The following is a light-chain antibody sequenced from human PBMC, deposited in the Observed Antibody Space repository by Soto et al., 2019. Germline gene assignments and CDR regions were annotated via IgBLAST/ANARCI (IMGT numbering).Light chain of an antibody. CDR1: QNIYSN. CDR3: LQYHNLWA. CDR2: RAS. Sequence: ILMTQSPASLSVSPGERATLSCRASQNIYSNIAWYQQRPGQAPRLLIYRASTRATGVPARFSGSGSGTESTLTISSLQSDDFAVYSCLQYHNLWAFGQGTKVEI. V-gene: IGKV3-15*01. J-gene: IGKJ1*01.